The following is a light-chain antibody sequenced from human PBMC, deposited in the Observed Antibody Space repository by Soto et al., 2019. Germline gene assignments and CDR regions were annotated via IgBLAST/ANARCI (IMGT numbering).Light chain of an antibody. J-gene: IGKJ1*01. V-gene: IGKV1-5*03. CDR3: QQYNSYWT. CDR2: KAA. Sequence: DIQMTQSPSTLSASVGYRVTITCRASQGISRWLAWYQQKPGKAPKLLIYKAASLESGVPSRFSGSGSGTEFTRAISSLQPDDFATYYCQQYNSYWTFGQGNKVEIK. CDR1: QGISRW.